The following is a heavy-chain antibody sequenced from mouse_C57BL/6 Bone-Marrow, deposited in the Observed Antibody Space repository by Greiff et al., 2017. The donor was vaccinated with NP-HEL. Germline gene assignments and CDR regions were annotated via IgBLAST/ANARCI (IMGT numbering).Heavy chain of an antibody. CDR2: ISNLAYSI. V-gene: IGHV5-15*01. CDR3: ARHEGDY. Sequence: EVKLMESGGGLVQPGGSLKLSCAASGFTFSDYGMAWVRQAPRKGPEWVAFISNLAYSIYYADTVTGRFTISRENAKNTLYLEMSSLRSEDTAMYYCARHEGDYWGQGTSVTVSS. CDR1: GFTFSDYG. J-gene: IGHJ4*01.